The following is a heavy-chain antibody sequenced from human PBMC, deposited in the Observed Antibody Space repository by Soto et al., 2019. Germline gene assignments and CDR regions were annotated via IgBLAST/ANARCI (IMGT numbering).Heavy chain of an antibody. CDR3: ARDPNVDYLGAVDF. CDR2: IGAKGGGT. D-gene: IGHD4-17*01. V-gene: IGHV3-23*01. J-gene: IGHJ3*01. Sequence: EVQLLEPGGGLVQPGGSLRLSCAASGFTFSSFFMSWVRQAPGKGLDWVSGIGAKGGGTHYADSVKGRFIIARDNSKSTLYLQMNSLRAEDTAVYYCARDPNVDYLGAVDFWGQKTMVTVSS. CDR1: GFTFSSFF.